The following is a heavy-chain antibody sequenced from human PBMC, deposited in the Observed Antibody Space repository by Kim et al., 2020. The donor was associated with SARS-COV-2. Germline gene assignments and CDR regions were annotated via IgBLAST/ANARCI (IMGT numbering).Heavy chain of an antibody. CDR3: ARAPGDEDWYFDL. J-gene: IGHJ2*01. D-gene: IGHD4-17*01. Sequence: YNPSLKGRVTISVDTSKNQFSLKLSSVTAADTAVYYCARAPGDEDWYFDLWGRGTLVTVSS. V-gene: IGHV4-39*07.